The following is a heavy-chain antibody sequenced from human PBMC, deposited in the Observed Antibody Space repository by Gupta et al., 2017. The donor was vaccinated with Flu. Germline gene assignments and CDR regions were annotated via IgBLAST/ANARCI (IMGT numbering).Heavy chain of an antibody. J-gene: IGHJ6*02. CDR1: GFTFRGPA. Sequence: EVQLVESGGGLVQPGGSLKLSCAASGFTFRGPALHGVRQGSGKGLEWVGRIRSKANSYATAYAASVKGRFTISRDDSKNTAYLQMNSLKTEDTAVYYCTRRGNLGYYDSSGSSDVWGQGTTVTVSS. CDR2: IRSKANSYAT. V-gene: IGHV3-73*01. D-gene: IGHD3-22*01. CDR3: TRRGNLGYYDSSGSSDV.